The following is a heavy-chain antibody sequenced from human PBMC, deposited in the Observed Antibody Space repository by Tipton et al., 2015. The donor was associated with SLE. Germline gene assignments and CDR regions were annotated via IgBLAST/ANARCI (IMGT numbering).Heavy chain of an antibody. Sequence: QLVQSGAEVEKPGASVKVSCKASGYTFATYGISWVRQAPGQGLVWMGWVSSYIGNTNNALKLQGRVTMTTDTSTSTAYMELRSLRSDDTAIYYCARDRDWGLFDYWGQGTLVTVSS. CDR2: VSSYIGNT. J-gene: IGHJ4*02. CDR1: GYTFATYG. V-gene: IGHV1-18*01. CDR3: ARDRDWGLFDY. D-gene: IGHD3/OR15-3a*01.